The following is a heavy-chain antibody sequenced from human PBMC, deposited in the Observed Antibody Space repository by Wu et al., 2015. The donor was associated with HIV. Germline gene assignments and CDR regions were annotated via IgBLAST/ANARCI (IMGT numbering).Heavy chain of an antibody. V-gene: IGHV1-2*02. CDR3: ARGVIGVAGIVTPXXXLDXGRDEGLGRTYRSSTRSYPTGTGPYG. CDR2: INPKSGGT. Sequence: QVQLVQSGAEVKKPGVSVKVSCKASGYTFTGFYIHWVRQAPGQGLEWMGWINPKSGGTNYAQKFQGRVTMTRDTPIRTTFMELSSLGSDDTAVYYCARGVIGVAGIVTPXXXLDXGRDEGLGRTYRSSTRSYPTGTGPYG. D-gene: IGHD6-13*01. J-gene: IGHJ6*01. CDR1: GYTFTGFY.